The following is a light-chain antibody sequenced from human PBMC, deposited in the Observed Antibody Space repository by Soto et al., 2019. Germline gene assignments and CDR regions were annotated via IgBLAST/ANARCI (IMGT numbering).Light chain of an antibody. CDR2: GAS. CDR1: QSVSSN. J-gene: IGKJ5*01. CDR3: QQYNNWPLT. V-gene: IGKV3-15*01. Sequence: ELVMTQSPATLSVSPGERPTLSCRASQSVSSNLAWYQQKPGQXPRXXIYGASTGATGVPARFSVIVSGTECTLNISSLQSEDGAVYYGQQYNNWPLTFGQGTRLDIK.